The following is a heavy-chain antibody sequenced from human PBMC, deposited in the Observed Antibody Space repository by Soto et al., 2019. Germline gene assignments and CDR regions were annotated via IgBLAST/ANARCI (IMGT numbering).Heavy chain of an antibody. V-gene: IGHV3-33*01. CDR2: ISYAGSNK. D-gene: IGHD6-13*01. J-gene: IGHJ4*02. CDR1: GFTFTTFG. Sequence: QVQLVESGGGVVQPGRSLRLSCEASGFTFTTFGIHWVRQAPGKGLEWVAVISYAGSNKYIADPFRGRFTISRDNSKNMVYLQMKSLRVDDTAVYYGARDRSLGIAAAGLDYWGPGTLVTVSS. CDR3: ARDRSLGIAAAGLDY.